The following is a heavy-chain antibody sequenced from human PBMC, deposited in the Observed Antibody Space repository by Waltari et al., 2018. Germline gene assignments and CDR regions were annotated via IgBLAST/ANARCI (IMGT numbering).Heavy chain of an antibody. D-gene: IGHD2-2*01. J-gene: IGHJ3*02. V-gene: IGHV3-7*01. CDR1: GFTFSSDW. CDR2: IKQDGSEK. CDR3: ARGHLVVPAAMGAFDI. Sequence: EVQLVESGGGLVQPGGSLRLSCAASGFTFSSDWMSWVRQAPGKGLEWVANIKQDGSEKYYVDSVKGRFTISRDNAKNSLYLQMNSLRAEDTAVYYCARGHLVVPAAMGAFDIWGQGTMVTVSS.